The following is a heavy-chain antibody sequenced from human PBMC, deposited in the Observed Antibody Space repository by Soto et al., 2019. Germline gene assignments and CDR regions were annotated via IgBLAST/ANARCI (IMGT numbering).Heavy chain of an antibody. CDR3: ERNESSNIYGMDV. J-gene: IGHJ6*01. CDR1: GFTFSSYS. D-gene: IGHD6-6*01. CDR2: ISSSSFSI. Sequence: XESLRLSFAASGFTFSSYSMNGVGQAPGKGLEWVSSISSSSFSINYADSVKGRFSISRDNAQNPLHLQMNNLRAEDTAVYYCERNESSNIYGMDVRGQGTTVTVYS. V-gene: IGHV3-21*01.